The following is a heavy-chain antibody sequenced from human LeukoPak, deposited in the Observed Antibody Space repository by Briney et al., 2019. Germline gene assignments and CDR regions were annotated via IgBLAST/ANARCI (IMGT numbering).Heavy chain of an antibody. V-gene: IGHV4-59*01. J-gene: IGHJ6*02. CDR2: IYYSGST. Sequence: PSETLSLTCTVSGGSISSYYWSWIRQPPGKGLEWIGYIYYSGSTNYNPSLKSRVTISVDTSKNQFSLKLSSATAADTAVYYCARDGGTMVREVYYYYGMDVWGQGTTVTVSS. CDR3: ARDGGTMVREVYYYYGMDV. CDR1: GGSISSYY. D-gene: IGHD3-10*01.